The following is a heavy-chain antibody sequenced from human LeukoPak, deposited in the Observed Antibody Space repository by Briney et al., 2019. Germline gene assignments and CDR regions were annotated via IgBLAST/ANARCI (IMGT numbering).Heavy chain of an antibody. J-gene: IGHJ4*02. D-gene: IGHD1-14*01. CDR3: AKDKPIDY. CDR2: IYSGGST. Sequence: QPGGSLRLSCAASGFTVSSNYMSWVRQAPGKGLEWVSVIYSGGSTYYADSVKGRFTISRDNSKNTVFLQMNTLRTEDTAVYFCAKDKPIDYWGQGTLVTVSS. CDR1: GFTVSSNY. V-gene: IGHV3-53*05.